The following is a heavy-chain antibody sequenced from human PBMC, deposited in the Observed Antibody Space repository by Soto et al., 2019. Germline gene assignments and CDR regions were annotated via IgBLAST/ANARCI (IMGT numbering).Heavy chain of an antibody. CDR3: ASSTTNWREYGMDV. J-gene: IGHJ6*02. CDR1: GNTFSNYG. Sequence: QVQLVQSGAEVKKPGASVKVSCKASGNTFSNYGINWVRQVPGQGLEWMGWIRAYNGDTNHAQKVQGRVTMTTDTSTNTAYMEVRSLTSDDTAVYYCASSTTNWREYGMDVWGQGTTVTVSS. D-gene: IGHD2-2*01. V-gene: IGHV1-18*01. CDR2: IRAYNGDT.